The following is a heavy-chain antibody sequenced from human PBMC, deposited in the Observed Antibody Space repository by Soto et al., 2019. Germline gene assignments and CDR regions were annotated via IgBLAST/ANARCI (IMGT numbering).Heavy chain of an antibody. CDR1: GGTISSYD. D-gene: IGHD3-22*01. CDR3: AKATYYGLAPYMDV. Sequence: PSETLSLTCTVSGGTISSYDGSWIRQPPGKGLEWIGYIYYSGSTNYNPSLKSRVTISVDTSKNQFSLKLSSVTAADTAVYYCAKATYYGLAPYMDVWGKGTTVTVS. J-gene: IGHJ6*03. CDR2: IYYSGST. V-gene: IGHV4-59*08.